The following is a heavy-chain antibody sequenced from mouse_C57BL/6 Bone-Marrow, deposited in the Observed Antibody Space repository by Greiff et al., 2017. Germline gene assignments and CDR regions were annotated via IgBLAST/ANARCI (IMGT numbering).Heavy chain of an antibody. CDR3: ARVRGITTVVATSDY. CDR2: IHPNSGST. V-gene: IGHV1-64*01. D-gene: IGHD1-1*01. Sequence: QVQLQQSGAELVKPGASVKLSCKASGYTFTSYWMHWVKQRPGQGLEWIGMIHPNSGSTNYNEKFKSKATLTVDKSSSTAYMQLSSLTSEDSAVYYCARVRGITTVVATSDYWGQGTTLTVSS. CDR1: GYTFTSYW. J-gene: IGHJ2*01.